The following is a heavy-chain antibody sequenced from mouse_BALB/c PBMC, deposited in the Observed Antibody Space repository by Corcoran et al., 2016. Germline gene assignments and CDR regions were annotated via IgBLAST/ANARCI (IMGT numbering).Heavy chain of an antibody. D-gene: IGHD2-1*01. J-gene: IGHJ4*01. V-gene: IGHV1-18*01. CDR2: INPYNGGT. CDR1: GYSFTGYT. Sequence: EVQLQQSGPELVKPGASMKISCKASGYSFTGYTMNWVKQSHGKNLEWIGLINPYNGGTSYNQKFKGKATLTVDKSSSTTYKELLSLPSEDAAVYYCARYYGNYYAMDYWGQGTSVTVSS. CDR3: ARYYGNYYAMDY.